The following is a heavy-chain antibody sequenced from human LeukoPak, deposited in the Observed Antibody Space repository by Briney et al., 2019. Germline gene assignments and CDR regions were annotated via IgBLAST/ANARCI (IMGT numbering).Heavy chain of an antibody. CDR2: ISSSSSTI. CDR1: GFTFSSYI. V-gene: IGHV3-48*01. J-gene: IGHJ4*02. Sequence: PGGSLRLSCAASGFTFSSYIVNWVRQAPGKGLEWVSYISSSSSTIYYADSVKGRFTISRDNSKNTLYLQMNSLRAEDTAVYYCAKARGYQLLSPYFDYWGQGTLVTVSS. CDR3: AKARGYQLLSPYFDY. D-gene: IGHD2-2*01.